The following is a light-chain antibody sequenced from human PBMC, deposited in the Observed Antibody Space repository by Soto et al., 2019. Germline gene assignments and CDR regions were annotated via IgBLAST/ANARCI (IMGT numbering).Light chain of an antibody. CDR2: EVS. V-gene: IGLV2-8*01. CDR1: SSHVGSHNY. J-gene: IGLJ3*02. Sequence: QSVLTQPPSASGSPGQSVTISCSATSSHVGSHNYVSWYQQHSGKAPKLMIYEVSKRPSGVPDRFSGSKSGNTASLTVSGLQAEDEADYYCSSYAGSNNWVFGGGTKLTVL. CDR3: SSYAGSNNWV.